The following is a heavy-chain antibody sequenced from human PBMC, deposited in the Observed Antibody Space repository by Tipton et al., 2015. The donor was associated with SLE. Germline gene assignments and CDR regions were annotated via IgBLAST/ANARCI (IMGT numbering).Heavy chain of an antibody. Sequence: GSLRLSCAASGFTFSTSAMSWVRQAPGKGLEWVSLIYSGGSTFYGDSVKDRFTISRDNSKDTVYLQMNSLRPEDTAVYYCATVLGGHRAGRKNYGFYGLEVWGQGTTVTVSS. V-gene: IGHV3-23*03. D-gene: IGHD3-10*01. CDR1: GFTFSTSA. CDR3: ATVLGGHRAGRKNYGFYGLEV. CDR2: IYSGGST. J-gene: IGHJ6*02.